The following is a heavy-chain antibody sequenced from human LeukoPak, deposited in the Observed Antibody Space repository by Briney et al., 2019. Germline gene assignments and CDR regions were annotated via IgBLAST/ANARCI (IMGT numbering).Heavy chain of an antibody. CDR3: ARDLMSPYYFDY. Sequence: ASVKVSCKASGGTFSSYAISWVRQAPGQGLEWMGGIIPIFGTANYAQKFQGRVTITADESTSTAYMELSSLRSEDTAVYYCARDLMSPYYFDYWGQGTLVTVSS. D-gene: IGHD5/OR15-5a*01. CDR2: IIPIFGTA. V-gene: IGHV1-69*13. J-gene: IGHJ4*02. CDR1: GGTFSSYA.